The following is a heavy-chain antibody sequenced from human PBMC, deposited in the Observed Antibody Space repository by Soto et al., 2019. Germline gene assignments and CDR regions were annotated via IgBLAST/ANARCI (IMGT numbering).Heavy chain of an antibody. CDR2: ISPSGGST. CDR1: GYTFTSYY. D-gene: IGHD2-2*01. Sequence: ASVKVSCKASGYTFTSYYMHWVRQAPGQGLEWMGIISPSGGSTSYAQKFQGRVTMTRDTSTSTVYMELSSLRSEDTAVYYCARVYCSSTSCFGMDVWGQGTTVTVSS. V-gene: IGHV1-46*01. J-gene: IGHJ6*02. CDR3: ARVYCSSTSCFGMDV.